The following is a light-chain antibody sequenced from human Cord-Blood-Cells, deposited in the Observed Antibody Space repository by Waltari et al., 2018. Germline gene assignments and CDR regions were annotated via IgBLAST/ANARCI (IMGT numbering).Light chain of an antibody. CDR1: SSDVGSYNL. V-gene: IGLV2-23*01. J-gene: IGLJ3*02. CDR3: CSYAGSNWV. CDR2: EGS. Sequence: QSALTQSASVSGSPGQSITISCTGTSSDVGSYNLVSWYQQHPGKAPKLMIYEGSKRHSGFSNRFSGSKSGNTASLTISGLQAEDEADYYCCSYAGSNWVFGGGTKLTVL.